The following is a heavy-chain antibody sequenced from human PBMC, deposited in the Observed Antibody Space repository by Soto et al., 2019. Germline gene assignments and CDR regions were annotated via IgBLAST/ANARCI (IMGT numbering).Heavy chain of an antibody. CDR1: GGSFGTSY. Sequence: QVHLQQWGAGLLKPSETLSLTCGVYGGSFGTSYWAWIRQSPEKGLEWIGEINHNGDSNYNPSLKMRVTISLDLSEYQFSLKLIPVAAADTAVYYCARVTRFPDAFDIWGQGTPVIVSS. CDR2: INHNGDS. J-gene: IGHJ3*02. V-gene: IGHV4-34*01. CDR3: ARVTRFPDAFDI.